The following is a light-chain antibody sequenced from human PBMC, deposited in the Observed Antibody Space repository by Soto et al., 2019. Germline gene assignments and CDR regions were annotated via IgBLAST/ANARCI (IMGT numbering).Light chain of an antibody. CDR3: QQSFTTPWT. CDR1: ESIRNE. CDR2: DTF. Sequence: DIQMTQSPSSLSASLGDRVTITCRPSESIRNELNWFQQRPGKAPRLLIYDTFTLQSGVPSRFSGSVSGTEFSLTFSSLQAGDSAIDYCQQSFTTPWTFGHGTKVEI. V-gene: IGKV1-39*01. J-gene: IGKJ1*01.